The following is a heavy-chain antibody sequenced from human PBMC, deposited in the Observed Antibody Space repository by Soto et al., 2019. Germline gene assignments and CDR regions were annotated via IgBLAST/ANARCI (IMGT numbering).Heavy chain of an antibody. J-gene: IGHJ3*02. D-gene: IGHD3-16*01. CDR2: IYYSGST. V-gene: IGHV4-59*01. CDR1: GGSISSYY. CDR3: ARLLGIRAFDI. Sequence: SETLSLTCTVSGGSISSYYWSWIRQPPGKGLEWIGYIYYSGSTNYNPSLKNRVPISVDTSKNQFSLKLSSVTAADTAVYYCARLLGIRAFDIWGQGTMVTVSS.